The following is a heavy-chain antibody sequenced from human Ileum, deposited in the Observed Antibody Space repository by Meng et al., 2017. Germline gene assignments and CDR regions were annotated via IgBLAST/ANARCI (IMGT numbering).Heavy chain of an antibody. V-gene: IGHV4-61*08. CDR3: ARDHWGSLDY. CDR1: GGSVSTGDYQ. D-gene: IGHD7-27*01. J-gene: IGHJ4*02. Sequence: QVQLQEAGPGLVGPSETLSLICTTSGGSVSTGDYQWGWIRQPPGKGLEWIGYAGTNYNPSLKSRVTISVDTSKRQFSLKLTSVTAADTAVYYCARDHWGSLDYWGQGILVTVSS. CDR2: AGT.